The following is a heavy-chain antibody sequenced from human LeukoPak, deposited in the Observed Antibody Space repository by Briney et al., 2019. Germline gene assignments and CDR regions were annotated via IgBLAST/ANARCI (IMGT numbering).Heavy chain of an antibody. J-gene: IGHJ6*02. CDR2: ISAYNGNT. Sequence: ASVKVSCKASGYTFTSYGISWVRQAPGQGLEWMGWISAYNGNTNYAQKLQGRVTMTTDTSTSTAYMELRSLRSDDTAVYYCAREEARLLWFGEGVYYYYGMDVWGQGTTVTASS. V-gene: IGHV1-18*01. D-gene: IGHD3-10*01. CDR3: AREEARLLWFGEGVYYYYGMDV. CDR1: GYTFTSYG.